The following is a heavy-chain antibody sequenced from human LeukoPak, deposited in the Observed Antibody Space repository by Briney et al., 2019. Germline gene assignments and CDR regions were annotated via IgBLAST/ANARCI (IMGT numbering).Heavy chain of an antibody. V-gene: IGHV4-34*01. D-gene: IGHD6-6*01. CDR3: ARAGESSSLYFDY. CDR2: INHSGST. Sequence: PSETLSLTCAVYGGSFSGYYWSWIRQPPGKGLEWIGEINHSGSTNYNPSLKSRFTISVDTSKNQFSLKLGSVTAADTAVYYCARAGESSSLYFDYWGQGTLVTVSS. J-gene: IGHJ4*02. CDR1: GGSFSGYY.